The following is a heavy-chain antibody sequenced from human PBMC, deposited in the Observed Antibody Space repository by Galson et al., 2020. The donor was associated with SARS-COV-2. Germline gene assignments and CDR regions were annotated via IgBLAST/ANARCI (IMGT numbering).Heavy chain of an antibody. CDR3: ARGRRGVGPSPVLGLGPYYSYCYIDV. CDR2: ISIGGNT. J-gene: IGHJ6*03. Sequence: SETLSLTCVVYAASLSGSSWTWIRLSPEKGLEWIGEISIGGNTTSSPFFTSRATVSIDTSKNQFSLNLRSVTAADTALYYCARGRRGVGPSPVLGLGPYYSYCYIDVWGKGTTVTVSS. V-gene: IGHV4-34*01. D-gene: IGHD3-10*01. CDR1: AASLSGSS.